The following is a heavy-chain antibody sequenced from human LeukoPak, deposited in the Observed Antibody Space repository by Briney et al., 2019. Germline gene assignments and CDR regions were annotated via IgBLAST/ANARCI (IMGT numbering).Heavy chain of an antibody. CDR2: IYYSGST. J-gene: IGHJ4*02. Sequence: SETLSLTCTVSGGSISSYYWSWIRQPPGKGLEWIGYIYYSGSTYYNPSLRSRVTISVDTSKNQFSLKLSSVTAADTAVYYCARGEDFERYYLAYWGQGTLVTVSS. D-gene: IGHD3-9*01. V-gene: IGHV4-59*01. CDR1: GGSISSYY. CDR3: ARGEDFERYYLAY.